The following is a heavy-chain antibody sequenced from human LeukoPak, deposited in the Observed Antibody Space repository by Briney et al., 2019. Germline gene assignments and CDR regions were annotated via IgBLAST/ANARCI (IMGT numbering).Heavy chain of an antibody. CDR2: ISYDGSNK. Sequence: PGGSLRLSCAASGFTFSSYGMHWVRQAPGKGLEWVAVISYDGSNKYYADSVKGRFTISRDNSKNTLYLQMNSLRAEDTAVYYCAKGLDLYYYYGMDVWGQGTTVTVSS. V-gene: IGHV3-30*18. CDR1: GFTFSSYG. J-gene: IGHJ6*02. CDR3: AKGLDLYYYYGMDV.